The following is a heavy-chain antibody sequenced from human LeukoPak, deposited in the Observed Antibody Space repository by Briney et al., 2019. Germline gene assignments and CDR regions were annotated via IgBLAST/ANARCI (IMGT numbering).Heavy chain of an antibody. CDR2: IKQDGSQE. V-gene: IGHV3-7*01. J-gene: IGHJ4*02. Sequence: GGSLRLSCAASGFTFSTYWMSWVRQAPGKGLEWVAHIKQDGSQEYYVGSVKGRFTISRDNAKNSLYLQMNSLRVEDTAVYYCARGVPYPSWSGPHYSDYWGQGTLVTVS. D-gene: IGHD3-3*01. CDR1: GFTFSTYW. CDR3: ARGVPYPSWSGPHYSDY.